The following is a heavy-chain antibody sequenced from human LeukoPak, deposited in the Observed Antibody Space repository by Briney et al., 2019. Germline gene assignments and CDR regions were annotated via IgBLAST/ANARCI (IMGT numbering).Heavy chain of an antibody. J-gene: IGHJ4*02. D-gene: IGHD3-22*01. V-gene: IGHV4-61*09. CDR2: IYTSGST. CDR3: AREKPLYYYDSSGYFDY. CDR1: GGSISSGSYY. Sequence: SETLSLTCTVSGGSISSGSYYWSWIRQPAGKGLEWIGHIYTSGSTNYNPSLKSRVTISVDTSKNQFSLKLSSVTAADTAVYYCAREKPLYYYDSSGYFDYWGQGTLVTVSS.